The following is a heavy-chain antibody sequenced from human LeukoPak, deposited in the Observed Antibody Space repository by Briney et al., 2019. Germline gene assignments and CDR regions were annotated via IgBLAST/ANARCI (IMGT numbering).Heavy chain of an antibody. V-gene: IGHV1-8*01. CDR3: ARVLGRVATTKHYYYYGMDV. J-gene: IGHJ6*02. CDR2: MNPNSGNT. D-gene: IGHD5-12*01. Sequence: ASVKVSCKASGYTFTSYDINWVRQATGQGLEWMGWMNPNSGNTGYAQKFQGRVTTTRNTSISTAYMELSSLRSEDTAVYYCARVLGRVATTKHYYYYGMDVWGQGTTVTVSS. CDR1: GYTFTSYD.